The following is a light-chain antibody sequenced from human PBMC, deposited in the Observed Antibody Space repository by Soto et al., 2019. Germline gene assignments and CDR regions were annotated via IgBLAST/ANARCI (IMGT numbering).Light chain of an antibody. V-gene: IGKV1-12*01. J-gene: IGKJ4*01. CDR3: QQAGSFPLT. CDR2: GIS. CDR1: QAFGNL. Sequence: DIQMTQSPSSVSASVGDRVIITCRASQAFGNLLAWYQQKRGKAPKLLIYGISTLQGGVPSRFSGSEAGADFALTSSGGELEGAGSYNGQQAGSFPLTLGGGTDVEI.